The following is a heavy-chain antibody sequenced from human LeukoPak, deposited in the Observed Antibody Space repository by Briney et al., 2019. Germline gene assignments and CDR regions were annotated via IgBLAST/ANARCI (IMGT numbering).Heavy chain of an antibody. CDR3: TTVSSGYYRNFSWFDP. V-gene: IGHV3-15*01. CDR1: GFTFSSYG. Sequence: ESGGSLRLSCAASGFTFSSYGINWVRQAPGKGLEWVGRIKSKTDGGTTDYAAPVKGRFTISRDDSKNTLYLQMNSLKNEDTAVYYCTTVSSGYYRNFSWFDPWGQGTLVTVSS. D-gene: IGHD3-22*01. CDR2: IKSKTDGGTT. J-gene: IGHJ5*02.